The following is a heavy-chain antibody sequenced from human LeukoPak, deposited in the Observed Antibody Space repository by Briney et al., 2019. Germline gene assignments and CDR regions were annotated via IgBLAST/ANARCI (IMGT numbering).Heavy chain of an antibody. CDR1: GYTFTSYY. V-gene: IGHV1-46*01. CDR3: ARESTSGYDRDYWFDP. Sequence: GASVKVSCKVSGYTFTSYYMHWVRQAPGQGLEWMGIINPSGGSTSYAQKFQGRVTMTRDMSTSTVYMELSSLRSEDTAVYYCARESTSGYDRDYWFDPWGQGTLVTVSS. D-gene: IGHD5-12*01. CDR2: INPSGGST. J-gene: IGHJ5*02.